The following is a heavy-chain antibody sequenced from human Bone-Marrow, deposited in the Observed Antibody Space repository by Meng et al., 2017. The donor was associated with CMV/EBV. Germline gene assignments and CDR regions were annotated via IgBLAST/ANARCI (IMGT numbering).Heavy chain of an antibody. D-gene: IGHD2-2*01. CDR3: ARFLVPAAISYYYGMDV. CDR1: GFTFSSYS. J-gene: IGHJ6*02. V-gene: IGHV3-21*01. CDR2: ISSSSSYI. Sequence: LSLTCAASGFTFSSYSMNWVRQAPGKGLEWVSSISSSSSYIYYADSVKGRFTISRDNAKNSRYLQMNSLRAEETAVYYCARFLVPAAISYYYGMDVWGQGTTVTVSS.